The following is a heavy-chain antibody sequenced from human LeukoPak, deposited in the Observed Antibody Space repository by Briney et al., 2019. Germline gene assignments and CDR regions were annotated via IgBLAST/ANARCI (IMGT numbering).Heavy chain of an antibody. CDR1: GYTLTELS. Sequence: ASVKVSCKVSGYTLTELSMHWVRQAPGKGLEWMGGFDPEDGETIYAQKFQGRVTMTEDTSTDTAYMELSSLRSEDTAVYYCATDRDYYGSVSFDYWGQGTLVTVSS. D-gene: IGHD3-10*01. V-gene: IGHV1-24*01. CDR2: FDPEDGET. CDR3: ATDRDYYGSVSFDY. J-gene: IGHJ4*02.